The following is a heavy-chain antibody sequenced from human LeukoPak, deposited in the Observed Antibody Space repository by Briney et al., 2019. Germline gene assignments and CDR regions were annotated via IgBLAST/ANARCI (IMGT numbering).Heavy chain of an antibody. CDR1: GFTFDDYA. J-gene: IGHJ4*02. CDR2: ISWNSGSI. D-gene: IGHD6-13*01. V-gene: IGHV3-9*01. CDR3: AKGLGAAAGSIDY. Sequence: HPGGSLRLSCAASGFTFDDYAMHWVRQAPGKGLEWVSGISWNSGSIGYADSVKGRFTISRDNAKNSLYLQMNSLRAEDTALYYCAKGLGAAAGSIDYWGQGTLVTVSS.